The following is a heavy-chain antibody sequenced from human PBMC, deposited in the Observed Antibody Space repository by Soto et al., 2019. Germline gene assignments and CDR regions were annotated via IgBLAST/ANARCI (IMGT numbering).Heavy chain of an antibody. J-gene: IGHJ4*02. V-gene: IGHV3-30-3*01. D-gene: IGHD3-3*01. Sequence: QVQLVESGGGVVQPGRSLRLSCAASGFTFSSYAMHWVRQAPGKGLEWVAVISYDGSNKYYADSVKGRFTISGDNSKNTLYLHMTRLRAEDTAVYYCARVKRDVRFLEWSYYFDYWGQGTLVTVYS. CDR3: ARVKRDVRFLEWSYYFDY. CDR2: ISYDGSNK. CDR1: GFTFSSYA.